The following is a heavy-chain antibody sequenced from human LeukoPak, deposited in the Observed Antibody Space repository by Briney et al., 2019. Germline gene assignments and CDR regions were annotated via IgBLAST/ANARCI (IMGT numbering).Heavy chain of an antibody. CDR1: GYTFTSYD. Sequence: ASVKVSCKASGYTFTSYDINWVRQATGQGLEWMGWMNPNSGNTGYAQKFQGRVTITRNTSISTAYMELSSLRSEDTAVYYCARVKAVAGIALDYWGQGTLVTVSS. J-gene: IGHJ4*02. CDR2: MNPNSGNT. CDR3: ARVKAVAGIALDY. V-gene: IGHV1-8*03. D-gene: IGHD6-19*01.